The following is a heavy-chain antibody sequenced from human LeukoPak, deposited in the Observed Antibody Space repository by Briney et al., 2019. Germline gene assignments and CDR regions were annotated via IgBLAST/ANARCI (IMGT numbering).Heavy chain of an antibody. Sequence: PGGSLRFSCAASGFTFSSYAMSWVRQAPGKGLEWVSAISGSGGSTYYADSVKGRFTISRDNSKNTLYLQMNSLRAEDTAVYYCARGYSYGPYYYYGMDVWGQGTTVTVSS. J-gene: IGHJ6*02. D-gene: IGHD5-18*01. CDR3: ARGYSYGPYYYYGMDV. V-gene: IGHV3-23*01. CDR2: ISGSGGST. CDR1: GFTFSSYA.